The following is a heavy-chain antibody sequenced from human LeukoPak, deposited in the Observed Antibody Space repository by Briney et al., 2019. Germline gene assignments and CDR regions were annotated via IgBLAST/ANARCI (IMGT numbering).Heavy chain of an antibody. CDR2: IYYSGRT. D-gene: IGHD3-9*01. J-gene: IGHJ4*02. CDR3: ASRNDILTGYVFDF. Sequence: KPSETLSLTCTVSGGSVSSSIYYWGWLRQPPGKGLEGIVRIYYSGRTSYNPSLKSRFTISVETCKNEFSLKRTSVTAADTAVYYCASRNDILTGYVFDFSGQGTLVTVSS. V-gene: IGHV4-39*01. CDR1: GGSVSSSIYY.